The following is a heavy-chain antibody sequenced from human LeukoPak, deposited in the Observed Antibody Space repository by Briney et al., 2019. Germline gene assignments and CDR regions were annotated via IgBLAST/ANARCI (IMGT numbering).Heavy chain of an antibody. CDR2: ISTWSTTI. CDR3: ARERYGNYN. D-gene: IGHD4-11*01. J-gene: IGHJ4*02. CDR1: GFTFGSHS. Sequence: GGSLRLSCAASGFTFGSHSLNWVRQAPGKGLEWVSYISTWSTTIHYADSVKGRFTISRDNAKNSLFLQMNSLRAEDTAVYYCARERYGNYNWGQGTLVTVSS. V-gene: IGHV3-48*04.